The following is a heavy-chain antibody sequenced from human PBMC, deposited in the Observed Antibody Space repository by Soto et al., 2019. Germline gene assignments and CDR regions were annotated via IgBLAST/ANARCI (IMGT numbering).Heavy chain of an antibody. J-gene: IGHJ3*02. CDR2: INPNSGGT. V-gene: IGHV1-2*04. CDR1: GYTFTGYY. D-gene: IGHD6-13*01. Sequence: EASVKVSCKASGYTFTGYYMHWVRQAPGQGLEWMGWINPNSGGTNYAQKFQGWVTMTRDTSISTAYMELSRLRSDDTAVYYCARNIAAAGTDAFDIWGQGTMVTVSS. CDR3: ARNIAAAGTDAFDI.